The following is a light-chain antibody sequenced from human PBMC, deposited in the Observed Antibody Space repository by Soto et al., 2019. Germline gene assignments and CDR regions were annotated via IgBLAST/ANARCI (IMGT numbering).Light chain of an antibody. CDR3: QQYNSYSYT. J-gene: IGKJ2*01. CDR1: QSISSR. CDR2: DAS. Sequence: DIQMTQSPSTLSASVGDRVTITCRASQSISSRLAWYQQKPGKAPKLLIYDASILESGVPSRFSGSGSGTEFTLSISSLQPDDFATYYCQQYNSYSYTFGQGTKLEIK. V-gene: IGKV1-5*01.